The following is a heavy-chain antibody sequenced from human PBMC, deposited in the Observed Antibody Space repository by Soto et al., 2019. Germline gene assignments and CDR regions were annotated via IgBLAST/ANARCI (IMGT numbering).Heavy chain of an antibody. CDR2: ISGSGGST. CDR3: AKEVSLGSTVGLGY. V-gene: IGHV3-23*01. CDR1: GFTFSIFA. Sequence: EVQLLESGGDLVQPGGSVRLSCAASGFTFSIFAMSWVRQSPGKGLEWVSTISGSGGSTYYADAVKGRFTISRDNSMDTLYLQMKSLRVEDTARYYCAKEVSLGSTVGLGYWGQGSLVTVSS. D-gene: IGHD7-27*01. J-gene: IGHJ4*02.